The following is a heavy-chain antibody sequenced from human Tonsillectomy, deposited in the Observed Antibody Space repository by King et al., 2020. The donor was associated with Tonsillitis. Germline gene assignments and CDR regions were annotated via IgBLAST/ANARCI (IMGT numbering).Heavy chain of an antibody. CDR1: GGSISSSSYY. V-gene: IGHV4-39*01. CDR3: ASSGYSYGFSHYYYYMDV. D-gene: IGHD5-18*01. Sequence: QLQESGPGLVKPSETLSLTCTVSGGSISSSSYYWGWIRQPPGKGLEWIGSIYYSGSTYYNPSLKSRVTISVDTSKNQFSLKLSSVTAADTAVYYCASSGYSYGFSHYYYYMDVWGKGTTVTVSS. CDR2: IYYSGST. J-gene: IGHJ6*03.